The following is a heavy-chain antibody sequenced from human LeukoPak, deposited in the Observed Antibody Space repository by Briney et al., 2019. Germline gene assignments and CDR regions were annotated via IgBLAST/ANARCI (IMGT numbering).Heavy chain of an antibody. J-gene: IGHJ4*02. CDR1: GFTFRSYW. CDR3: SRDFDY. Sequence: PRGSLRLSCAASGFTFRSYWMHWVRQVPGKGLVWVSSINSGGSRTNYADSVKGRFTISRDNAKNTLYLQMNSLRAEDTAVYYCSRDFDYWGQGTLVTVSS. CDR2: INSGGSRT. V-gene: IGHV3-74*01.